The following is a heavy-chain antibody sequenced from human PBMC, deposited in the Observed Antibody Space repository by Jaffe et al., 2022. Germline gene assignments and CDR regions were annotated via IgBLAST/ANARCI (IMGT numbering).Heavy chain of an antibody. J-gene: IGHJ6*03. Sequence: QVQLQESGPGLVKPSQTLSLTCTVSGGSISSGSYYWSWIRQPAGKGLEWIGRIYTSGSTNYNPSLKSRVTISVDTSKNQFSLKLSSVTAADTAVYYCARALVTRDSSMPGYYYYMDVWGKGTTVTVSS. D-gene: IGHD6-13*01. V-gene: IGHV4-61*02. CDR2: IYTSGST. CDR3: ARALVTRDSSMPGYYYYMDV. CDR1: GGSISSGSYY.